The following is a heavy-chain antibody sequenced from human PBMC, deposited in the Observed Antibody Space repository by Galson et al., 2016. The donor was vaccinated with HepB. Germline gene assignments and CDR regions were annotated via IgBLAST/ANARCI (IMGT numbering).Heavy chain of an antibody. CDR3: AHRHPRVGNDLDV. J-gene: IGHJ6*02. Sequence: PALVKPTQTLTLTCTLSGVSLSTRGVAVVWLRQTPGKALEWLGLIYWDDDKRYSPSLKSRITITKDTSKNQAVLTMTNVDPVDTATYFCAHRHPRVGNDLDVWGQGTTVTVSS. V-gene: IGHV2-5*02. CDR2: IYWDDDK. CDR1: GVSLSTRGVA. D-gene: IGHD1-26*01.